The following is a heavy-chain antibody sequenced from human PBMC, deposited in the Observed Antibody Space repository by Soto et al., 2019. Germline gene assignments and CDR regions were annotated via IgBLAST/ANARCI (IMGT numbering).Heavy chain of an antibody. CDR1: GFTFSSYA. CDR2: ISGSGGST. CDR3: AKLPYDSSGYYHY. V-gene: IGHV3-23*01. Sequence: GGSLILSCAASGFTFSSYAMSWVRQAPGKGLEWVSAISGSGGSTYYADSVKGRFTISRDNSKNTLYLQMNSLRAEDTAVYYCAKLPYDSSGYYHYWGQGTLVTVSS. D-gene: IGHD3-22*01. J-gene: IGHJ4*02.